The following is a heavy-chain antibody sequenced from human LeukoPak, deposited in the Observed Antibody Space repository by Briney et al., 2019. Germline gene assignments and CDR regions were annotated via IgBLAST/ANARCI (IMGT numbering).Heavy chain of an antibody. CDR1: GFTFSDYY. Sequence: PGGSLRLSCAASGFTFSDYYMSWIRQAPGKGLEWVSYISSSGSTIYYADSVKGRFTISRDNAKNSLYLQMNSLRAEDTAVYHCARDQQSYGDYDAFDIWGQGTMVTVSS. D-gene: IGHD4-17*01. V-gene: IGHV3-11*04. CDR2: ISSSGSTI. J-gene: IGHJ3*02. CDR3: ARDQQSYGDYDAFDI.